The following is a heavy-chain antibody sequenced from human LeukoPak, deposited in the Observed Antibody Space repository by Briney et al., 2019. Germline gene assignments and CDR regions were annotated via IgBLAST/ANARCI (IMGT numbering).Heavy chain of an antibody. J-gene: IGHJ5*01. CDR3: TRDGSGWSDS. Sequence: PGGSLRLSCAASGFSLDSYWMSWVRQAPGKGPEWVANIKQDGSEKYYVDSVKGRFTISRDNAKNSLYLQMNSLRVEDTAVYFCTRDGSGWSDSWGQGTVVTASS. CDR1: GFSLDSYW. V-gene: IGHV3-7*01. D-gene: IGHD3-3*01. CDR2: IKQDGSEK.